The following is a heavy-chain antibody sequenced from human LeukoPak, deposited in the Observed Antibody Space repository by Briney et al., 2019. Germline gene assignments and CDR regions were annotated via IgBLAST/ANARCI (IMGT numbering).Heavy chain of an antibody. CDR3: ARHGSGSSFDY. CDR2: ITSSSTSYT. CDR1: GFISSDYY. V-gene: IGHV3-11*03. Sequence: GGSLRLSCAASGFISSDYYMSWIRQAPGKGLEWISYITSSSTSYTNYAGSVKGRFTISRDNAKNSLYPQMNSLRSDDTAVYYCARHGSGSSFDYWGQGTLVTVSS. D-gene: IGHD5-12*01. J-gene: IGHJ4*02.